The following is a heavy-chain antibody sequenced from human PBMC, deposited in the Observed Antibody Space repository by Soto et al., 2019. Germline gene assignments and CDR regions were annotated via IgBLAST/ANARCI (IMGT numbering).Heavy chain of an antibody. CDR2: IFHSGST. V-gene: IGHV4-38-2*01. CDR3: ARVTRGGMDV. CDR1: GYSISSCYY. J-gene: IGHJ6*02. Sequence: PSETLALTCAISGYSISSCYYWGWIRHPPGKGLEWIGSIFHSGSTYYNPSLKSRVTISVDTSKNQFSLKLSSVTAADTAVYYCARVTRGGMDVWGQGTTVTVSS. D-gene: IGHD2-2*01.